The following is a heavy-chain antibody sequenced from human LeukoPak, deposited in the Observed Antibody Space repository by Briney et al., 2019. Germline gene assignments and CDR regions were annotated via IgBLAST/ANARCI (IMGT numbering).Heavy chain of an antibody. V-gene: IGHV3-53*01. CDR1: GFTVSSNY. CDR3: AREDGYSSGWPAGACYYYMDV. Sequence: GGSLRLSCAASGFTVSSNYMSWVRQAPGKGLEWVSVIYSGGSTYYADSVKGRFTISRDNSKNTLYLQMNSLRAEDTAVYYCAREDGYSSGWPAGACYYYMDVWGKGTTVTVSS. CDR2: IYSGGST. D-gene: IGHD6-19*01. J-gene: IGHJ6*03.